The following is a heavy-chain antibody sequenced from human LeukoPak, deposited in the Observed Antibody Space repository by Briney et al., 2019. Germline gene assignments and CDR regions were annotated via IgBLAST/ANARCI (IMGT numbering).Heavy chain of an antibody. CDR2: INPNSGGT. Sequence: ASVTVSCTASGYTFTVYYMHWVRQAPGQGLEWMGWINPNSGGTNYVQKFQGRVTMTRDTSISTAYMELSRLRSDDTAVYYCARGDSSSWYYFDYWGQGTLVTVSS. CDR1: GYTFTVYY. CDR3: ARGDSSSWYYFDY. V-gene: IGHV1-2*02. J-gene: IGHJ4*02. D-gene: IGHD6-13*01.